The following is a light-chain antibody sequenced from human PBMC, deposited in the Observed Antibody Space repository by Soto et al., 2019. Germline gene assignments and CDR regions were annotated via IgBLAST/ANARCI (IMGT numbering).Light chain of an antibody. V-gene: IGLV2-14*01. CDR2: EVS. CDR3: SSYTSINTLV. CDR1: SSDVGDYRY. Sequence: QSLLTQPASVSGSPGQSITISCTGTSSDVGDYRYVSWYQQHPGKAPKLIIFEVSNRPSGVSSRFSASKSGNTASLTISGLQAEDAAHYYCSSYTSINTLVFGIGTKVTVL. J-gene: IGLJ1*01.